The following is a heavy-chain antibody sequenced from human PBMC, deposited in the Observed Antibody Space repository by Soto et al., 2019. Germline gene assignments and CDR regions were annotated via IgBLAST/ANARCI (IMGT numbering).Heavy chain of an antibody. CDR1: GYTFTSYD. D-gene: IGHD6-6*01. J-gene: IGHJ5*02. V-gene: IGHV1-8*01. CDR3: AREAARGLNH. CDR2: MNPNSGNT. Sequence: QVQLVQSGAEVKKPGASVKVSCKASGYTFTSYDINWVRQATGQGLEWMGWMNPNSGNTGYAQKYQGRVTMTRNTSISTADMGRSRLRSEDTAVYYCAREAARGLNHWGQGTLVTVSS.